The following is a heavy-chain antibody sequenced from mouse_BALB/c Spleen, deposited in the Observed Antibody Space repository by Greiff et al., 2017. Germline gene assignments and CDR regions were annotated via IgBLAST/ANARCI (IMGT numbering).Heavy chain of an antibody. CDR1: GFTFSSYA. V-gene: IGHV5-9-4*01. Sequence: EVMLVESGGGLVKPGGSLKLSCAASGFTFSSYAMSWVRQSPEKRLEWVAEISSGGSYTYYPDTVTGRFTISRDNAKNTLYLEMSSLRSEDTAMYYCARGDLFAYWGQGTLVTVSA. CDR2: ISSGGSYT. CDR3: ARGDLFAY. J-gene: IGHJ3*01.